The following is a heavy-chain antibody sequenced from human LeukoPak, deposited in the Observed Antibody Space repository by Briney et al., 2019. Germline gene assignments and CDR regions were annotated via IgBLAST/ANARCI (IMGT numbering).Heavy chain of an antibody. CDR1: GYTFTDYY. J-gene: IGHJ4*02. D-gene: IGHD3-22*01. CDR2: INPNSGGS. Sequence: ASVRVSCKTSGYTFTDYYIHWVRQAPGQGLEWMGWINPNSGGSNYAQNFQGRVTMTRDTPISTAYMELSRLTSDDMAVYYCARYYGTSGFQKYYFEHWGQGTLVTVSS. V-gene: IGHV1-2*02. CDR3: ARYYGTSGFQKYYFEH.